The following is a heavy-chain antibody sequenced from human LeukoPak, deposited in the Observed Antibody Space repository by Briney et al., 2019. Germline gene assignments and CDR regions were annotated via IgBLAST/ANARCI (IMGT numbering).Heavy chain of an antibody. CDR3: ARVLRSSGFSAFDI. CDR1: GFTVSSNY. Sequence: PGGSLRLSCAASGFTVSSNYMSWVRQAPGKGLEWVSVIYSGGSTYYADSVKGRFIISRDNSKNTLYLQMNSLRAEDTAVYYCARVLRSSGFSAFDIWGQGTMVTVSS. CDR2: IYSGGST. V-gene: IGHV3-53*01. D-gene: IGHD3-22*01. J-gene: IGHJ3*02.